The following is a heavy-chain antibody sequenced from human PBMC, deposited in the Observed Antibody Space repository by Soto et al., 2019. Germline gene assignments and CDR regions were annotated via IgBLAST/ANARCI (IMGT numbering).Heavy chain of an antibody. D-gene: IGHD1-26*01. CDR2: INDRGST. J-gene: IGHJ5*02. Sequence: SETLSLTCGFYGGYFSGYVWNWIRQPPGKGLEWIGEINDRGSTTYNPSLKSRVTISGDTSKNQFSLKLSSVTAADTAVYYCARRGSWSNGWGSNYIWFDPWGQVTLVTV. CDR1: GGYFSGYV. V-gene: IGHV4-34*01. CDR3: ARRGSWSNGWGSNYIWFDP.